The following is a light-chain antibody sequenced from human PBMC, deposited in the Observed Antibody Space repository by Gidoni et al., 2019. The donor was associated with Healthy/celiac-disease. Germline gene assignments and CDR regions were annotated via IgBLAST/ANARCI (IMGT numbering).Light chain of an antibody. V-gene: IGKV3-15*01. J-gene: IGKJ2*02. CDR2: DAS. CDR3: QQYDNWPRCT. Sequence: EIGMTQPPATLSVSPGERATLSCRASPSVSSNLAWYQQKPGQAPRLLIYDASTRATGIPARFSGSVSGTEFTLTISSLLSEDFAVSYCQQYDNWPRCTFGQGTKLEIK. CDR1: PSVSSN.